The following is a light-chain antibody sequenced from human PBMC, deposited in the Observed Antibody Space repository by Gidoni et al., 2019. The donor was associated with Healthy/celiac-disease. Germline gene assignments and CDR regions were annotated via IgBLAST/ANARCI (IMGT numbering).Light chain of an antibody. V-gene: IGLV3-1*01. J-gene: IGLJ2*01. CDR1: KLGDKY. Sequence: SYELTQPPSVSVSPGQTASITCSGDKLGDKYACWYQQTPGQSPVLVIYQDSKRPSGIPERFSGSNSGNKATLTISGTQAMDEADYYCQAWDSSTVVFGGGTKLXVX. CDR3: QAWDSSTVV. CDR2: QDS.